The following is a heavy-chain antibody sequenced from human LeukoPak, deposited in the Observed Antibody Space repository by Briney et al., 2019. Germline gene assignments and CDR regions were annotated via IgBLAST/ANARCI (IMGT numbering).Heavy chain of an antibody. J-gene: IGHJ4*02. D-gene: IGHD2-2*01. Sequence: GGTLRLSCAASGFTFSSYAMSWVRQAPGKGLEWVSAISGSGGSTYYADSVKGRFTISRDNSKNTLYLQMNSLRAEDTAVYYCAKVLRYQLLGSLDYWGQGTLVTVSS. V-gene: IGHV3-23*01. CDR3: AKVLRYQLLGSLDY. CDR2: ISGSGGST. CDR1: GFTFSSYA.